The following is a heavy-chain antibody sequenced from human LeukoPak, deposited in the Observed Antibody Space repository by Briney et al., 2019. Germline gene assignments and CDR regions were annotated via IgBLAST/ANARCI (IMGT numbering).Heavy chain of an antibody. Sequence: GGSXXLSXAASGXTFASYAIIWVRQAPGKGXXXXANIKTDGSEKYYVDSVKGRFTISRDNAKNSLYLQMNSLRADDTAVYYCAKSSLGRLLDSFDVWGQGTVVTVSS. D-gene: IGHD6-25*01. CDR3: AKSSLGRLLDSFDV. CDR1: GXTFASYA. V-gene: IGHV3-7*03. J-gene: IGHJ3*01. CDR2: IKTDGSEK.